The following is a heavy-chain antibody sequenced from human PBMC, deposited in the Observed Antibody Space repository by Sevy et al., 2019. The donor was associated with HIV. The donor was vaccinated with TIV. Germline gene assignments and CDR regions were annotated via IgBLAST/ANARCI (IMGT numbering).Heavy chain of an antibody. CDR3: AKGGRSYGDSYFDH. CDR2: ISGSGNSA. D-gene: IGHD5-18*01. Sequence: GGSLRLSCAASGFTFSISAMTWVRQAPGKGLEWVSVISGSGNSAYYADSVKGRFTISRDNSKNTLSLQMKSLRAEDTAVYYCAKGGRSYGDSYFDHWGQGTLVTVSS. CDR1: GFTFSISA. J-gene: IGHJ4*02. V-gene: IGHV3-23*01.